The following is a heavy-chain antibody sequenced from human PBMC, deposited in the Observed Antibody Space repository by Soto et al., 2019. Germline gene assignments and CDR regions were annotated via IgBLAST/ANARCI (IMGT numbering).Heavy chain of an antibody. J-gene: IGHJ4*02. Sequence: PSETLSLTCTVSGGSISSGGYYWSWIRQPPGKGLEWIGEINHSGSTNYNPSLKSRVTISVDTSKNQFSLKLSSVTAADTAVYYCASDYCSGGSCRFDYWGQGTLVTVSS. CDR2: INHSGST. D-gene: IGHD2-15*01. CDR3: ASDYCSGGSCRFDY. V-gene: IGHV4-39*07. CDR1: GGSISSGGYY.